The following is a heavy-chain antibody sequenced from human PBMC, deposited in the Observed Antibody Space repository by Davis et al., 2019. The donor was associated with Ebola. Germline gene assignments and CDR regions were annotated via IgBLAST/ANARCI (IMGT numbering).Heavy chain of an antibody. D-gene: IGHD3-10*01. J-gene: IGHJ4*02. CDR1: GFFFSSYA. CDR3: AKDLTSYYGSGDFFDY. CDR2: ISASGGAT. Sequence: GESPKISCAASGFFFSSYAMSCVRQAPGRGLEWVSSISASGGATFYADSVKGRIVMSRDNSNDTLYLRMNNLRAEDTAIYYCAKDLTSYYGSGDFFDYWGQGILVTVSS. V-gene: IGHV3-23*01.